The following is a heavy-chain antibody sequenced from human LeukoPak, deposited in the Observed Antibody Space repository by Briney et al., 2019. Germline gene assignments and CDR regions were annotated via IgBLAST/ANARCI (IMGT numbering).Heavy chain of an antibody. D-gene: IGHD6-6*01. Sequence: GGSLRLSCAASGFTFSNAWMSWVRQAPGKGLEWVGRIKSKTDGGTTDYAAPVKGRFTISRDDSKNTLYLQMNSLKTEDTAVYYCATGSSSAPEDYWGQGTLVTVSS. CDR2: IKSKTDGGTT. CDR1: GFTFSNAW. V-gene: IGHV3-15*01. J-gene: IGHJ4*02. CDR3: ATGSSSAPEDY.